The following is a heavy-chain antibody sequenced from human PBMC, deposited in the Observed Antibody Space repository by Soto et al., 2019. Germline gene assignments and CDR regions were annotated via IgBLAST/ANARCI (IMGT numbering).Heavy chain of an antibody. Sequence: PSETLSLTCTVSGGSISSYYWSWIRQPPGKGLEWIGYIYYSGSTNYNPSLKSRVTISVDTSKNQFSLKLSSVTAADTAVYYCATQDIYYGSGSYYQPREFQDVWGQGTTVTVSS. V-gene: IGHV4-59*12. CDR2: IYYSGST. J-gene: IGHJ6*02. CDR1: GGSISSYY. CDR3: ATQDIYYGSGSYYQPREFQDV. D-gene: IGHD3-10*01.